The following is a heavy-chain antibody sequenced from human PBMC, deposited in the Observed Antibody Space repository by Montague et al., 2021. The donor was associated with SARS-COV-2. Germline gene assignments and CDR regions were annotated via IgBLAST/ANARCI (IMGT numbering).Heavy chain of an antibody. D-gene: IGHD2-2*01. J-gene: IGHJ3*01. CDR2: ISDRGSA. CDR1: GDSISASDYY. CDR3: AKEREVVRAARTLVAFDL. V-gene: IGHV4-39*06. Sequence: SETLSLTCIVSGDSISASDYYWGWIRQPPGKGLEWIGSISDRGSATYKASLKSRVSISVDTSKNQFTLKLTSVTAADTAMYYCAKEREVVRAARTLVAFDLWGQGTMVTVSS.